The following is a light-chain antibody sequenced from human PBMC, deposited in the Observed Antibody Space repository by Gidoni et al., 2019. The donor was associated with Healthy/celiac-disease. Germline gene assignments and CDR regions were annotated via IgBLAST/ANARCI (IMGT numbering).Light chain of an antibody. J-gene: IGLJ2*01. V-gene: IGLV3-1*01. CDR3: QAWDSSTVV. CDR2: QDS. CDR1: KLGDTY. Sequence: SYELTQPHSVSVSPGQTASINCSGDKLGDTYACWYQQKPGQSPVLVIYQDSKRPSGIPERFSGSNSGNTATLTISGTQAMDEADYYCQAWDSSTVVFGGGTKLTVL.